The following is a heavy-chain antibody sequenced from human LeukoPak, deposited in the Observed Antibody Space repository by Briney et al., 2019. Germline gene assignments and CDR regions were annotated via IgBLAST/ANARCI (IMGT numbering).Heavy chain of an antibody. J-gene: IGHJ6*03. V-gene: IGHV4-61*02. CDR1: GGSISSGSYY. D-gene: IGHD3-10*01. Sequence: SETLSLTCTVSGGSISSGSYYWSWIRQPAGKGLEWIGRIYTSGSTNYNPSLKSRVTISVDTSKNQFSLKLSSVTAADPAVYYGARPMQDVFGASDNYMDVWGKGPTVTISS. CDR2: IYTSGST. CDR3: ARPMQDVFGASDNYMDV.